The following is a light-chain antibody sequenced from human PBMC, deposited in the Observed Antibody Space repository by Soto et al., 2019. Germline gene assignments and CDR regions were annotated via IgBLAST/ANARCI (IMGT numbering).Light chain of an antibody. V-gene: IGLV2-14*03. CDR1: SSDVGGYNY. J-gene: IGLJ1*01. Sequence: QSALTQPASVSGSPGQSITISCTGTSSDVGGYNYVSWYQHHPGKAPKLMIYDVSNRPSGVSNRFSGSKSGNTASLIISGFQAEDEADYYCSSYTSSSPLSTYVFGTGTKLTVL. CDR2: DVS. CDR3: SSYTSSSPLSTYV.